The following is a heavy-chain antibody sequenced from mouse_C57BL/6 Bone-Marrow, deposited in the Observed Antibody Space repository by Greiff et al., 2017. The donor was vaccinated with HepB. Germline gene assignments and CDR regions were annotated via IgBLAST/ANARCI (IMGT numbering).Heavy chain of an antibody. V-gene: IGHV1-61*01. J-gene: IGHJ4*01. Sequence: QVHVKQPGAELVRPGSSVKLSCKASGYTFTSYWMDWVKQRPGQGLEWIGNIYPSDSETHYNQKFKDKATLTVDKSSSTAYMQLSSLTSEDSAVYYCARGLLWLRREGRLSMDYWGQGTSVTVSS. CDR3: ARGLLWLRREGRLSMDY. D-gene: IGHD2-2*01. CDR2: IYPSDSET. CDR1: GYTFTSYW.